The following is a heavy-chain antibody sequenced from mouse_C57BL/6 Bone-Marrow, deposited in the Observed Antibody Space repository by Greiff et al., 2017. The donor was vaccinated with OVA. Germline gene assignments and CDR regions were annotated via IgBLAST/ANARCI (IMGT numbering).Heavy chain of an antibody. CDR1: GYTFTSYW. Sequence: QVQLQQPGAELVMPGASVKLSCKASGYTFTSYWMHWVKQRPGQGLEWIGEIDPSDSYTNYNQKFKGKATLTADKSSSTAYMQFSSLTSEDSAIYYCARYYGDYGAWFAYWGQGTLVTVSA. J-gene: IGHJ3*01. D-gene: IGHD2-13*01. V-gene: IGHV1-69*01. CDR3: ARYYGDYGAWFAY. CDR2: IDPSDSYT.